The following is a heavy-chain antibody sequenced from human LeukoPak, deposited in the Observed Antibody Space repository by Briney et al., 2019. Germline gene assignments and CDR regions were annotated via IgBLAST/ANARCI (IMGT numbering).Heavy chain of an antibody. D-gene: IGHD1-1*01. CDR2: IYTSGST. CDR1: GYSISSGYY. V-gene: IGHV4-61*02. J-gene: IGHJ4*02. CDR3: ATTRWTSERGGFDY. Sequence: PSETLSLTCTVSGYSISSGYYWGWIRQPAGKGLEWIGRIYTSGSTKYNPSLKSRVTISLDTSKNQFSLKVSSVTAADTAMYYCATTRWTSERGGFDYWGQGTLVTVSS.